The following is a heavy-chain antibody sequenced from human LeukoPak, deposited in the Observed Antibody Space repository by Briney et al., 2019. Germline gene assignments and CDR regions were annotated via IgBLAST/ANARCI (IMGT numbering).Heavy chain of an antibody. J-gene: IGHJ4*02. Sequence: SETLSLTCTVSGGSISSYYWSWIRQPPGKGLEWIGYIYYSGSTNYNPSLKSRVTISVDTSKNQFSLKLSSVTAADTAVYYCAKSSPTELSFQVPFDYWGQGTLVTVSS. CDR1: GGSISSYY. V-gene: IGHV4-59*08. CDR2: IYYSGST. D-gene: IGHD1-26*01. CDR3: AKSSPTELSFQVPFDY.